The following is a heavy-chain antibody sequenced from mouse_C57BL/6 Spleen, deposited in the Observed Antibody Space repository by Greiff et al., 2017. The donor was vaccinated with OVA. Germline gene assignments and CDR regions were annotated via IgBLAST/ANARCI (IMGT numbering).Heavy chain of an antibody. CDR1: GYTFTDYE. Sequence: QVQLQQSGAELVRPGASVTLSCTASGYTFTDYEMHWVKQTPVHGLEWIGALDPGTGGTAYNQKFKGKAILTADKSSSTAYMELRSLTSEDSAVYYCTIYYDYGDYWGQGTTLTVSS. CDR2: LDPGTGGT. D-gene: IGHD2-4*01. J-gene: IGHJ2*01. V-gene: IGHV1-15*01. CDR3: TIYYDYGDY.